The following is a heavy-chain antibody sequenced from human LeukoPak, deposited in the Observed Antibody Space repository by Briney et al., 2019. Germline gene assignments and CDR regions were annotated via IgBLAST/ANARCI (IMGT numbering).Heavy chain of an antibody. Sequence: ASVKVSCKASGYTFTSYGISWVRQAPGQGLEWMGWISAYNGNTNYAQKLQGRVTMTTDTSTSTAYMELRSLRSDDTAVYYCARRASGYTEDAFDIWGQGTMVTASS. CDR1: GYTFTSYG. CDR3: ARRASGYTEDAFDI. D-gene: IGHD1-1*01. CDR2: ISAYNGNT. V-gene: IGHV1-18*01. J-gene: IGHJ3*02.